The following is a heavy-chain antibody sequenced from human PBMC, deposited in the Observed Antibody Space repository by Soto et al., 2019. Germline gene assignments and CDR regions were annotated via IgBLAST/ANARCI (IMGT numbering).Heavy chain of an antibody. Sequence: SETLSLTCTVSGGSISSSSYYWGWIRQPPGKGLEWIGSIYYSGSTYYNPSLKSRVTISVDTSKNQFSLKLSSVTAADTAVYYCAAEWFGELYWFDPWGQGTLVTVSS. CDR2: IYYSGST. D-gene: IGHD3-10*01. J-gene: IGHJ5*02. CDR3: AAEWFGELYWFDP. V-gene: IGHV4-39*01. CDR1: GGSISSSSYY.